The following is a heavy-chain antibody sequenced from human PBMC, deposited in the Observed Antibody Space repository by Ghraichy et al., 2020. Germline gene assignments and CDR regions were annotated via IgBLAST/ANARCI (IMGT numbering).Heavy chain of an antibody. J-gene: IGHJ4*02. D-gene: IGHD5-12*01. V-gene: IGHV3-33*01. CDR1: GFIFSNYG. CDR3: ASANSGYDTHYFDN. CDR2: IWQDDNNK. Sequence: GGSLRLSCAASGFIFSNYGMHWVRQAPGKELEWVAVIWQDDNNKHYADSVKGRFTISRDNSKNTLYLQMNSLRAEDTAIYYCASANSGYDTHYFDNWGQGTLVTVSS.